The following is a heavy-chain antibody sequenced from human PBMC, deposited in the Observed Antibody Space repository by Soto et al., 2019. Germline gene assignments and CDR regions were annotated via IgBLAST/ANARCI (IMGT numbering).Heavy chain of an antibody. CDR3: ASADYITMVRGVSALRLMGPYYYYGMDV. Sequence: QVQLVQSGAEVKKPGASVKVSCKASGYTFTSYYMHWVRQAPGQGLEWMGIINPSGGSTSYAQKFQGRVTMTRETSTSTVYMELSGMRSEDTAVYYCASADYITMVRGVSALRLMGPYYYYGMDVWGQGTTVTVSS. CDR2: INPSGGST. CDR1: GYTFTSYY. V-gene: IGHV1-46*01. D-gene: IGHD3-10*01. J-gene: IGHJ6*02.